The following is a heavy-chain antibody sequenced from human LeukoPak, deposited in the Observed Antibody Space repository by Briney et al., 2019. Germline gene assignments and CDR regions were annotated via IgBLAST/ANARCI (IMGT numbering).Heavy chain of an antibody. V-gene: IGHV3-23*01. CDR2: ISGSGGST. CDR1: GFTFSSYA. Sequence: PGGSLRPSCAASGFTFSSYAMSWVRQAPGKGLEWVSAISGSGGSTYYADSVKGRFTISRDNSKNTLYLQMHSLRAEDTAVYYCAKKWALPSGYGRGFDYWGQGTLVTVSS. CDR3: AKKWALPSGYGRGFDY. D-gene: IGHD5-12*01. J-gene: IGHJ4*02.